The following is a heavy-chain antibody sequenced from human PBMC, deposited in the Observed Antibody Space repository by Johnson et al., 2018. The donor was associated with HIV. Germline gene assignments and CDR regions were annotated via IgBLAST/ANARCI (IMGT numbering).Heavy chain of an antibody. CDR3: AKLPGANYDILTGYYGGDAFDI. J-gene: IGHJ3*02. Sequence: VQLVESGGGVVQPGRSLRLSCAASGFTFSSYGMHWVRQAPGKGLEWVAVIWYDGSNKYYVDSVKGRFTISRDNAKNSLYLQMNSLRAEDTAVYYCAKLPGANYDILTGYYGGDAFDIWGQGTMVTVSS. CDR2: IWYDGSNK. CDR1: GFTFSSYG. V-gene: IGHV3-33*03. D-gene: IGHD3-9*01.